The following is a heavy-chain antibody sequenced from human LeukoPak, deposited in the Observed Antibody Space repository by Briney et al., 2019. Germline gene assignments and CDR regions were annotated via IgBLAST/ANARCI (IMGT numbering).Heavy chain of an antibody. V-gene: IGHV4-59*01. J-gene: IGHJ4*02. CDR3: ARHGGSYTFDF. D-gene: IGHD1-26*01. CDR2: MYDSGST. Sequence: PSETLSLTCTVSGGSINTYYWSWIRQPPGKGLELIGYMYDSGSTNYNPSLKSRVTISVDTSKNQFSLRLSSVTAAETAVYYCARHGGSYTFDFWGQGVLVTVSS. CDR1: GGSINTYY.